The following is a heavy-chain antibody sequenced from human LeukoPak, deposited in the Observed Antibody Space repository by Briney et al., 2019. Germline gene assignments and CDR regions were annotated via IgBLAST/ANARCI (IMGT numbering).Heavy chain of an antibody. D-gene: IGHD5/OR15-5a*01. CDR3: AHSSLSVHTFDY. Sequence: SGPTLVNPTQTLTLTCTFSGFPLSTSGVAVGWIRQPPGKALEWLALIYWDSDTRYSPYLKSRLTITKDTSKNQVVLTMTNMGPVDTATYYCAHSSLSVHTFDYWGQGTLVTVSS. CDR2: IYWDSDT. J-gene: IGHJ4*02. V-gene: IGHV2-5*02. CDR1: GFPLSTSGVA.